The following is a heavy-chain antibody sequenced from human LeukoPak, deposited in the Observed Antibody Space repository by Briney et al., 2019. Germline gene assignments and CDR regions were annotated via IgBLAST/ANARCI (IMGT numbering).Heavy chain of an antibody. CDR2: ISYDGSNK. V-gene: IGHV3-30*18. CDR3: AKEGRWDPPDY. J-gene: IGHJ4*02. Sequence: GGSLRLSCAASGFTFSSYGMHWVRQAPGKGLEWVAVISYDGSNKYCADSVKGRFTISRDNSKNTLYLQMNSLRAEDTAVYYCAKEGRWDPPDYWGQGTLVTVSS. D-gene: IGHD3-10*01. CDR1: GFTFSSYG.